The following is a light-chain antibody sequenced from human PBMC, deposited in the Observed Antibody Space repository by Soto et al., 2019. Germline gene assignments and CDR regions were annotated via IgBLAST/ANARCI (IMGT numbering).Light chain of an antibody. CDR3: QQYDSYPLT. CDR1: QSINNL. Sequence: DVQMTQSPSTLSASVGDRVTITCRASQSINNLLAWYQQKPGKAPKFLIYDVSTFESGVPSRFSGSGSWKKFTLTICHLQPEDFATYYCQQYDSYPLTFGGGTKVDIK. J-gene: IGKJ4*01. V-gene: IGKV1-5*01. CDR2: DVS.